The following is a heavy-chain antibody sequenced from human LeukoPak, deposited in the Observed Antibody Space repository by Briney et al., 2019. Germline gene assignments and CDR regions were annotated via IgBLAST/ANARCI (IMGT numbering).Heavy chain of an antibody. CDR2: IWYDGSNK. CDR1: GFTFSNYG. V-gene: IGHV3-33*06. CDR3: AKDDCGGDCYLGY. Sequence: GRSLRLSCSASGFTFSNYGMHWVRQAPGKGLEWMAVIWYDGSNKYYGDSVKGRFTISRDNTKNTLYLQMDSLSAEDTAMYYCAKDDCGGDCYLGYWGQGTLVTVSS. J-gene: IGHJ4*02. D-gene: IGHD2-21*02.